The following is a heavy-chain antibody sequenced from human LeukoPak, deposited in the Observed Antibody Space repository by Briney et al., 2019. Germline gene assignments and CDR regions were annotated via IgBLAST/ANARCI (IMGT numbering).Heavy chain of an antibody. Sequence: GGSLRLSCAASGFTFSSYSMNWVRQAPGKGLEWVSSISSSSSYIYYADSVKGRFTISRDNAKNSLYLQMNSLRAEDTAVYYCARDLREESPWQQLVSPYYYYGMDVWGQGTTVTVSS. CDR1: GFTFSSYS. CDR2: ISSSSSYI. J-gene: IGHJ6*02. V-gene: IGHV3-21*01. D-gene: IGHD6-13*01. CDR3: ARDLREESPWQQLVSPYYYYGMDV.